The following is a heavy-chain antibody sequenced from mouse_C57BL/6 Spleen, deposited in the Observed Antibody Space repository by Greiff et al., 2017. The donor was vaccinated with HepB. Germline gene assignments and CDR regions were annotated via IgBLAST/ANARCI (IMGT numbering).Heavy chain of an antibody. D-gene: IGHD2-3*01. CDR1: GYTFTSYW. V-gene: IGHV1-53*01. CDR3: ARRGDGYYADYAMDY. J-gene: IGHJ4*01. Sequence: QVQLQQSGTELVKPGASVKLSCKASGYTFTSYWMHWVKQRPGQGLEWIGNINPSNGGTNYNEKFKSKATLTVDKSSSTAYMQLSSLTSEDSAVYDCARRGDGYYADYAMDYWGQGTSVTVSS. CDR2: INPSNGGT.